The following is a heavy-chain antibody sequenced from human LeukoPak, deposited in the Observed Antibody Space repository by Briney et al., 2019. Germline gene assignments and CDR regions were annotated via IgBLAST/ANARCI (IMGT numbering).Heavy chain of an antibody. CDR3: ARGSIAVAGTLSYFDY. V-gene: IGHV3-53*01. J-gene: IGHJ4*02. CDR1: GFTVSSNY. Sequence: GGSLRLSCAASGFTVSSNYMSWVRQAPGKGLEWVSVIYSGGSTYYADSVKGRFTISRDNSKNTLYLQMNSLRAEDTAVYYCARGSIAVAGTLSYFDYWGQGTLVTVSS. D-gene: IGHD6-19*01. CDR2: IYSGGST.